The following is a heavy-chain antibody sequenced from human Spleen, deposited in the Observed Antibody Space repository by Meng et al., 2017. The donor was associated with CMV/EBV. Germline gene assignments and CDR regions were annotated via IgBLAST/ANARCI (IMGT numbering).Heavy chain of an antibody. CDR1: GYTFSRHG. CDR2: ISGNNDNT. D-gene: IGHD3-10*01. V-gene: IGHV1-18*01. CDR3: ARGGSESYSNSHFDY. J-gene: IGHJ4*02. Sequence: ASVKVSCKASGYTFSRHGISWVRQAPGQGLEWMGWISGNNDNTNYAQKFQGRVTMTAETSTSTAYMELRSLRSDDTAVYYCARGGSESYSNSHFDYWGQGTLVTVSS.